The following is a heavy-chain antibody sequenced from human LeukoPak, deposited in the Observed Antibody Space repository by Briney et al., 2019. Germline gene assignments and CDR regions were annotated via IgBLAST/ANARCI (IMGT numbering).Heavy chain of an antibody. J-gene: IGHJ4*02. CDR2: ISSSSSTI. Sequence: GGSLRLSCAASGFTSSSYSMNWVRQAPGKGLEWVSYISSSSSTIYYADSVKGRFTISRDNAKNSLYLQMNSLRAEDTAVYYCARDSMSSGYYFGLDYWGQGTLVTVSS. D-gene: IGHD3-22*01. CDR1: GFTSSSYS. V-gene: IGHV3-48*01. CDR3: ARDSMSSGYYFGLDY.